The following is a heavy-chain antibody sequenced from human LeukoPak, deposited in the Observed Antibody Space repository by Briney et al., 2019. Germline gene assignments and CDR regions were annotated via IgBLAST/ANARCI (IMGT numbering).Heavy chain of an antibody. CDR3: ARDYYDSSAPLVGFDP. CDR1: GYTFTSYY. J-gene: IGHJ5*02. CDR2: MNPNSGNT. V-gene: IGHV1-8*03. Sequence: GASVKVSCKASGYTFTSYYMHWVRQAPGQGLEWMGWMNPNSGNTGYAQKFQGRVAFTRNTSISTAYMELSSLRSEDTAVYYCARDYYDSSAPLVGFDPWGQGTLVTVSS. D-gene: IGHD3-22*01.